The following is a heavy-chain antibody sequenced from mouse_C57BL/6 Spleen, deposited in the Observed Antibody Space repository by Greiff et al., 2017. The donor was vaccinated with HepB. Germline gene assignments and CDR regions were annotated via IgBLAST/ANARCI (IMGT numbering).Heavy chain of an antibody. V-gene: IGHV1-80*01. J-gene: IGHJ4*01. CDR2: IYPGDGDT. CDR3: ARFYYGSFYYAMDY. Sequence: VQLQQSGAELVKPGASVKISCKASGYAFSSYWMNWVKQRPGKGLEWIGQIYPGDGDTNYNGKFKGKATLTADKSSSTAYMQLSSLTSEDSAVYFCARFYYGSFYYAMDYWGQGTSVTVSS. CDR1: GYAFSSYW. D-gene: IGHD1-1*01.